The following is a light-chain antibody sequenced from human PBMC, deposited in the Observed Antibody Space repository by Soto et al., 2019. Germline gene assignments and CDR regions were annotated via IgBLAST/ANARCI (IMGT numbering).Light chain of an antibody. J-gene: IGKJ5*01. Sequence: DVRMTQSPSSLSASVGDTITITCRASRAIKTYLTWYQHKPGKAPRLLIYAASILESGVPSRFSGSGSGTDFSITISNLQPEDCATYYCQQSDNIPITFGQGTRLEIK. CDR2: AAS. V-gene: IGKV1-39*01. CDR1: RAIKTY. CDR3: QQSDNIPIT.